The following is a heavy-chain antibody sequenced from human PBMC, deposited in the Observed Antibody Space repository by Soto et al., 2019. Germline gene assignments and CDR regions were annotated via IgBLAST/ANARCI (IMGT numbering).Heavy chain of an antibody. CDR1: GYTFSRYG. D-gene: IGHD1-26*01. J-gene: IGHJ4*02. Sequence: QVQLVQSGAEVKKPGASVKVSCKASGYTFSRYGISWVRQAPGQGLEWMGWISAYNGNINYAQRLQGRVTMTTDTPTSPAYMELGSLGSDYTGVYYCASGVGYYDYWGQGTLVTVSS. CDR3: ASGVGYYDY. V-gene: IGHV1-18*01. CDR2: ISAYNGNI.